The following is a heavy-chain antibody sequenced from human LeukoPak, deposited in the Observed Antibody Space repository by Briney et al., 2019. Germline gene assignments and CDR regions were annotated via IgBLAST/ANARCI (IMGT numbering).Heavy chain of an antibody. D-gene: IGHD3-9*01. CDR3: AKDWHILTGRNCFDP. CDR2: IIPIFGTA. Sequence: ASVKVSCKASGGTFSSYAISWVRQAPGQGLEWMGGIIPIFGTANYAQKFQGRVTITADKSTSTAYMELSSLRSDDTAIYYCAKDWHILTGRNCFDPWGQGTLVTVSS. J-gene: IGHJ5*02. CDR1: GGTFSSYA. V-gene: IGHV1-69*06.